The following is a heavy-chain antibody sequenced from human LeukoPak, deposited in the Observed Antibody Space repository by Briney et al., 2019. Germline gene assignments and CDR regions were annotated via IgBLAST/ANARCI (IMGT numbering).Heavy chain of an antibody. J-gene: IGHJ5*02. CDR1: GGSFSGYY. D-gene: IGHD3-10*01. CDR3: ARHVRYYYGSGNEYNWFDL. CDR2: INHSGST. Sequence: SETLSLTCAVYGGSFSGYYWSWIRQPPGKGLEWIGEINHSGSTNYNPSLKSRVTISVDTSKNQFSLKLSSVTAADTAVYYCARHVRYYYGSGNEYNWFDLWGQGTLVSVS. V-gene: IGHV4-34*01.